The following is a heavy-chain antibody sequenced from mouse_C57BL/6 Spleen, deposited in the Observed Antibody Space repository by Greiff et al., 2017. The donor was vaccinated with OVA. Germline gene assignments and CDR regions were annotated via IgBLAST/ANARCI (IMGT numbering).Heavy chain of an antibody. D-gene: IGHD2-4*01. V-gene: IGHV1-81*01. CDR3: ASPYDYDVGAWFAY. CDR2: IYPRSGNT. J-gene: IGHJ3*01. CDR1: GYTFTSYG. Sequence: LQESGAELARPGASVKLSCKASGYTFTSYGISWVKQRTGQGLEWIGEIYPRSGNTYYNEKFKGKATLTADKSSSTAYMELRSLTSEDSAVYFCASPYDYDVGAWFAYWGQGTLVTVSA.